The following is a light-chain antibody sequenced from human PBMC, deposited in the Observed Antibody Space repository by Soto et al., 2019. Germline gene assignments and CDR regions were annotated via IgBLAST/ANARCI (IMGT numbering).Light chain of an antibody. CDR1: SSDVGRYNY. J-gene: IGLJ2*01. V-gene: IGLV2-14*03. Sequence: QSALTQPASVSGSPGQSITISCTGTSSDVGRYNYVSWFQQHPGKAPKLMIYEVSYRPSGVSNRFSGSESGNTASLTISGLQAEDEAHYYCSSYTTSSTLLFGGGTKLTVL. CDR2: EVS. CDR3: SSYTTSSTLL.